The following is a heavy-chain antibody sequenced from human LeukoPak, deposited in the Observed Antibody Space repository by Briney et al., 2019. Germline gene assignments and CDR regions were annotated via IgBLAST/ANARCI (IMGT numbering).Heavy chain of an antibody. CDR3: ARDRLRYGDYVGLDY. J-gene: IGHJ4*02. CDR2: ISSSGGTI. Sequence: GGSLRLSCAASGFTFSDYYMSWIRQAPGKGLEWVSYISSSGGTIYYADSVKGRFTISRDNAKNSLYLQMNSLRAEDTAVYYCARDRLRYGDYVGLDYWGQGTLVTVSS. V-gene: IGHV3-11*01. D-gene: IGHD4-17*01. CDR1: GFTFSDYY.